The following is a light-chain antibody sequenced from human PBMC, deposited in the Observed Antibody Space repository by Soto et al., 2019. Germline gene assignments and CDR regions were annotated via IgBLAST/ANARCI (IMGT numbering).Light chain of an antibody. Sequence: IVLTQSPGTLSLSPGERATLSCRASQSSSSSYLSWNQQKPGQAPRLLVYGASNRATAIPDRFSGSGSGTYFTLTIRRLELEDFAVYSCQQSDDAAGTLGQGTEV. V-gene: IGKV3-20*01. CDR2: GAS. CDR3: QQSDDAAGT. J-gene: IGKJ1*01. CDR1: QSSSSSY.